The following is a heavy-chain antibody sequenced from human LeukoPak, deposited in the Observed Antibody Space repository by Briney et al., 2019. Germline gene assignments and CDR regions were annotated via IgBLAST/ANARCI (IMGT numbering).Heavy chain of an antibody. D-gene: IGHD6-13*01. CDR3: ARDLSEDPQQLVPIWFDP. CDR1: GYTFTSYG. V-gene: IGHV1-18*01. CDR2: ISAYNGNT. J-gene: IGHJ5*02. Sequence: ASVKVSCKASGYTFTSYGISWVRQAPGQGLEWMGWISAYNGNTNYAQKLQGRVTMTTDTSTSTAYMELRSLRSDDTAVYYCARDLSEDPQQLVPIWFDPWGQGTLVTVSS.